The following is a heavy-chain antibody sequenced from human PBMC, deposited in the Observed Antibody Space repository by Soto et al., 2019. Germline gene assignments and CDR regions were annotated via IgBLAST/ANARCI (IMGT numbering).Heavy chain of an antibody. CDR3: AKAGIAVAGKGFDY. V-gene: IGHV3-30*18. CDR2: ISYDVSNK. D-gene: IGHD6-19*01. CDR1: GFTFSSYG. Sequence: RGSLRLSCAASGFTFSSYGMHCVRQAPCKGLEWVAVISYDVSNKYYADSVKGRFTISRDNSKNTLYLQMNSLRAEDTAVYYCAKAGIAVAGKGFDYWGQGTLVTVSS. J-gene: IGHJ4*02.